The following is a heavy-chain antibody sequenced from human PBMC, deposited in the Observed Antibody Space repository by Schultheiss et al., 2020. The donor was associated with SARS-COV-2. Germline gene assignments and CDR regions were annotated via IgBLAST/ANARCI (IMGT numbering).Heavy chain of an antibody. CDR1: GFTFSSYA. CDR3: ARHFGRITIFGVQPDRYYYYMDV. J-gene: IGHJ6*03. D-gene: IGHD3-3*01. Sequence: GGSLRLSCAASGFTFSSYAMSWVRQAPGKGLEWVSYISSSSSYIYYADSVKGRFTISRDNAKNSLYLQMNSLRAEDTAVYYCARHFGRITIFGVQPDRYYYYMDVWGKGTTVTVSS. CDR2: ISSSSSYI. V-gene: IGHV3-21*05.